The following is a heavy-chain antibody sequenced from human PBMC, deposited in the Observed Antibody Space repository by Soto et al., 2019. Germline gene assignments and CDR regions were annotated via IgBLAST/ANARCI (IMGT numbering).Heavy chain of an antibody. J-gene: IGHJ4*02. V-gene: IGHV2-70*01. CDR1: GFSLSTSGMC. CDR2: IDWDDDK. CDR3: ARRPTGDGYHYWYFDY. Sequence: GPTLVNPTQTLTLTCTFSGFSLSTSGMCVSWIRQPPGKALEWLALIDWDDDKYYSTSLKTRLTISKDTSKNQVVLTMTNMDPVDTATYYCARRPTGDGYHYWYFDYWGQGTLVTVDS. D-gene: IGHD5-12*01.